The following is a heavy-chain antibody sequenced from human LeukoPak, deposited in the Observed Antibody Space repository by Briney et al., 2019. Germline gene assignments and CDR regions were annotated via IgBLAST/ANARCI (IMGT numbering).Heavy chain of an antibody. CDR2: IYTSGST. CDR3: AREGDYYYYMDV. V-gene: IGHV4-61*02. Sequence: PSETLSLTCSVSGDSISSRTYYWSWIRQPAGKGLEWIGRIYTSGSTNYNPSLKSRVTISVDTSKNQFSLKLSSVTAADTAVYYCAREGDYYYYMDVWGKGTTVTVSS. J-gene: IGHJ6*03. CDR1: GDSISSRTYY.